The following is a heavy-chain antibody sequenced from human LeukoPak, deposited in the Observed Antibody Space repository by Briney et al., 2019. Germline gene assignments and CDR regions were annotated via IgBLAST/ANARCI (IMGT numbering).Heavy chain of an antibody. CDR2: ISPDGSSE. CDR1: GFTFNIYS. V-gene: IGHV3-30*04. Sequence: GWSLRLSCAASGFTFNIYSMHWVRQAPGKGLEWVAVISPDGSSENYADSVRGRFTISRDNAKKTLYLQLNSLRPEDTAVYYCARCIVVIPVVRGGGYYGMDVWGQGTTVTVSS. CDR3: ARCIVVIPVVRGGGYYGMDV. D-gene: IGHD2-2*01. J-gene: IGHJ6*02.